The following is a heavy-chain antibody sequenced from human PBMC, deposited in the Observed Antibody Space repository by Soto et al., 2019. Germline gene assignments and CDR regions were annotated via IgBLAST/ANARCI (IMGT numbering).Heavy chain of an antibody. CDR3: ARDTGDGTFDF. V-gene: IGHV1-3*01. CDR2: INAGYGNT. D-gene: IGHD7-27*01. Sequence: QVHLVQSGAEVRKPGASVKVSCKASGYTFSSYAMPWVRQAPGQRLEWMGWINAGYGNTKSSQKFQDRVTISRDTSASTAYMELTSLRSDDTAVYYCARDTGDGTFDFWGQGTLVTVSS. CDR1: GYTFSSYA. J-gene: IGHJ4*02.